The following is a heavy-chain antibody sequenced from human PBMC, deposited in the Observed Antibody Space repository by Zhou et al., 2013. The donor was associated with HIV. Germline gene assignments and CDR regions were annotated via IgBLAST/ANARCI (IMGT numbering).Heavy chain of an antibody. D-gene: IGHD3-9*01. J-gene: IGHJ3*02. V-gene: IGHV3-48*03. CDR1: GFTFSSYE. CDR3: ARERLVDAFDI. CDR2: ISSSGSTI. Sequence: EVQLVESGGGLVQPGGSLRLSCAASGFTFSSYEMNWVRQAPGKGLEWVSYISSSGSTIYYADSVKGRFTISRDNAKNSLYLQMNSLRAEDTAVYYCARERLVDAFDIWGQGTMVTVSS.